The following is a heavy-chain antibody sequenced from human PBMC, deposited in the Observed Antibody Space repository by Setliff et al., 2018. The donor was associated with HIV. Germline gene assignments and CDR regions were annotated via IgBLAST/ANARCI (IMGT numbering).Heavy chain of an antibody. CDR3: ARVRIAARPFCWFDP. CDR2: INHSGST. Sequence: ASETLSLPCAADGGSFSGYYWSWIRQPPGKGLEWSGEINHSGSTNYNPSLKSRVTISVDTSKNKFSLKLSSVTAADTAVYYGARVRIAARPFCWFDPWGQGTLVTVSS. D-gene: IGHD6-6*01. J-gene: IGHJ5*02. CDR1: GGSFSGYY. V-gene: IGHV4-34*01.